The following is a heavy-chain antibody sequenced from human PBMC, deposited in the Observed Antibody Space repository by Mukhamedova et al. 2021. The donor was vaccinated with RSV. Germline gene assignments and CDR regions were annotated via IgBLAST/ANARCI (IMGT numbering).Heavy chain of an antibody. CDR3: ARQPLWFGESSGMDV. CDR2: ISPGDSDT. D-gene: IGHD3-10*01. V-gene: IGHV5-51*01. Sequence: YWIGWVRQMPGKGLESMGIISPGDSDTRYSPSFQGQVTISADKSISTAYLQWSSLKASDTAMYYCARQPLWFGESSGMDVWGQG. J-gene: IGHJ6*02. CDR1: YW.